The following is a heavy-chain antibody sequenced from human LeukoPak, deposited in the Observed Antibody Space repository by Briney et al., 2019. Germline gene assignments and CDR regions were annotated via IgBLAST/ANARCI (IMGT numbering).Heavy chain of an antibody. V-gene: IGHV4-59*08. CDR3: ARHDYGDYRTFDP. J-gene: IGHJ5*02. Sequence: PSETLSLTCTASGVSISSYYWSWIRQPPGKGLEWIGYIYYSGSTNYNPSLKSRVTISVDTSKNQFSLKLSSVTAADTAVYYCARHDYGDYRTFDPWGQGTLVTVSS. CDR2: IYYSGST. D-gene: IGHD4-17*01. CDR1: GVSISSYY.